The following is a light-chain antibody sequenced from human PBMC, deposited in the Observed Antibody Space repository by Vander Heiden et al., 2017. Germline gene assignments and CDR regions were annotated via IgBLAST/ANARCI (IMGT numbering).Light chain of an antibody. CDR3: SSYTSITTLV. V-gene: IGLV2-14*03. J-gene: IGLJ1*01. CDR1: SSDVVLYNY. Sequence: QSALTQPASMSGSPGQSITIPCTGTSSDVVLYNYVSWYQQLPGQAPKVLIHDVSTRPSGVSHRFSGSKSGNTASLTISGLQTEDEAHYYCSSYTSITTLVFGTGTKVTVL. CDR2: DVS.